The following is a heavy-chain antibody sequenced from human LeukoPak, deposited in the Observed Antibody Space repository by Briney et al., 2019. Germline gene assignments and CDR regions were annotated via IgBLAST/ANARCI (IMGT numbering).Heavy chain of an antibody. Sequence: RWASVKVSCKASGYIFTDYFMHWLRQAPGQGLEWMGGIIPIFGTANYAQKFQGGVTITADKSTSTAYMELSSPRSEDTAVYYCARGAFTDYYYYMDVWGKGTTVTVSS. CDR2: IIPIFGTA. CDR3: ARGAFTDYYYYMDV. D-gene: IGHD3-16*01. J-gene: IGHJ6*03. V-gene: IGHV1-69*06. CDR1: GYIFTDYF.